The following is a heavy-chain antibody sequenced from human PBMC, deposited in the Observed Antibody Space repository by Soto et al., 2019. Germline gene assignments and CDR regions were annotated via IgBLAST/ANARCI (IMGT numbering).Heavy chain of an antibody. CDR3: AITYCRDNPCPRAFDF. Sequence: QVQVVQSGAEVKKPESSVKVSCKPSGGTFNTYTVNWVRLAPGHGLEWMGRFIPILDMANYVQKFQDRVTIPADSSTFTAYMEMNSLTSDDTAVYYCAITYCRDNPCPRAFDFWGPGTRVTVSS. V-gene: IGHV1-69*02. J-gene: IGHJ4*02. D-gene: IGHD2-21*01. CDR2: FIPILDMA. CDR1: GGTFNTYT.